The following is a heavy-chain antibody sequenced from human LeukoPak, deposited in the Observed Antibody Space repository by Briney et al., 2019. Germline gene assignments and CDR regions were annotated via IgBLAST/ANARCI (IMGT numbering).Heavy chain of an antibody. CDR2: IRSKANSYAT. CDR1: GFTFSVSA. J-gene: IGHJ6*02. V-gene: IGHV3-73*01. CDR3: TRQEWELLARYYYGMDV. D-gene: IGHD1-26*01. Sequence: GGSLRLSCAASGFTFSVSAMHWVRQASGEGLEWVGRIRSKANSYATAYAASVKGRFTISRDDSKNTAYLQMNSLKTEDTAVYYCTRQEWELLARYYYGMDVWGQGTTVTVSS.